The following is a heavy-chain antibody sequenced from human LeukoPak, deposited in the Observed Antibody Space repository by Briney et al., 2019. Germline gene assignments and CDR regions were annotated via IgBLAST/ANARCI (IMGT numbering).Heavy chain of an antibody. CDR1: GGSFSGYY. CDR3: ARVLEGSSGQHWYFDL. Sequence: SETLSLTCAVYGGSFSGYYWSWIRQPPGKGLEWIGEINHSGSTNYNPSLKSRVTISVDTSKNQSSLRLSSVTAADTAVYYCARVLEGSSGQHWYFDLWGRGTLVTVSS. D-gene: IGHD6-19*01. CDR2: INHSGST. J-gene: IGHJ2*01. V-gene: IGHV4-34*01.